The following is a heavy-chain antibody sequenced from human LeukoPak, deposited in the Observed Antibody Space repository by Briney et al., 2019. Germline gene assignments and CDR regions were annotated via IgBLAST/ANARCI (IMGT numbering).Heavy chain of an antibody. V-gene: IGHV1-69*04. Sequence: GASVKVSCKASGGTFSSYAISWVRQAPGQGLEWMGRIIPILGIANYAQKFQGRVTITADKSTSTAYMELSSLRSEDTAMYYCARGEDIVVVDNLPFDYWGQGTLVTVSS. D-gene: IGHD2-15*01. CDR3: ARGEDIVVVDNLPFDY. CDR2: IIPILGIA. J-gene: IGHJ4*02. CDR1: GGTFSSYA.